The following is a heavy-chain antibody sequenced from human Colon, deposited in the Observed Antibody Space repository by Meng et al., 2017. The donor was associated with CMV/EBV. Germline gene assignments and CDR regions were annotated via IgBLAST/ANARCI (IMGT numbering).Heavy chain of an antibody. D-gene: IGHD6-6*01. V-gene: IGHV3-21*01. CDR3: ARAPIAARQGYFDF. Sequence: GESLKISCAASGCTFTQYPMNWVRQAPGKGLEWVSSISYTGSYIDYADSVKGRFTISRDNANNSLYLQMNSLRVEDTAVYYCARAPIAARQGYFDFWGQGALVTVSS. J-gene: IGHJ4*02. CDR2: ISYTGSYI. CDR1: GCTFTQYP.